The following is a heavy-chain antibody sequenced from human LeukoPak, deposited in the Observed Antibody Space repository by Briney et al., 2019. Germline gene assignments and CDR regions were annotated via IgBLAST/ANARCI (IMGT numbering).Heavy chain of an antibody. D-gene: IGHD3-22*01. CDR1: GFTFSSYW. CDR2: INSDGSST. Sequence: GGSLRLSCAASGFTFSSYWMHWVRQAPGKGLVWVSRINSDGSSTSYADSVKGRFTISRDNAKNTLYLQMNSLRAEDTAVYYCAAPPSRSYYDDSSGQLDYWGQGTLVTVSS. CDR3: AAPPSRSYYDDSSGQLDY. V-gene: IGHV3-74*01. J-gene: IGHJ4*02.